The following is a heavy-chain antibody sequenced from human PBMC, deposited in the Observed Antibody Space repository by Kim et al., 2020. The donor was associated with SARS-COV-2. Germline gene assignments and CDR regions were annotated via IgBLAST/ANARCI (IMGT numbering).Heavy chain of an antibody. V-gene: IGHV3-30*18. D-gene: IGHD2-21*01. CDR3: AKAQKQLVVIAIPYWYFDL. CDR2: ISYDGSNK. CDR1: GFTFSSYG. J-gene: IGHJ2*01. Sequence: GGSLRLSCAASGFTFSSYGMHWVRQAPGKGLEWVAVISYDGSNKYYADSVKGRFTISRDNSKNTLYLQMNSLRAEDTAVYYCAKAQKQLVVIAIPYWYFDLWGRGTLVTVSS.